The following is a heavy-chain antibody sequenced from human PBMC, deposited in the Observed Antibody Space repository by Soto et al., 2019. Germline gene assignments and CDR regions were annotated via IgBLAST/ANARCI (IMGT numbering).Heavy chain of an antibody. Sequence: GGSLRLSCAASGFTFSSYWMSWVRQAPGKGLEWVANIKQDGSEKYYVDSVKGRFTISRDNAKNSLYLQMNSLRAEDTAVYYCARRLRIAAAGTSGYWGQETLVTVSS. CDR3: ARRLRIAAAGTSGY. J-gene: IGHJ4*02. V-gene: IGHV3-7*03. CDR2: IKQDGSEK. D-gene: IGHD6-13*01. CDR1: GFTFSSYW.